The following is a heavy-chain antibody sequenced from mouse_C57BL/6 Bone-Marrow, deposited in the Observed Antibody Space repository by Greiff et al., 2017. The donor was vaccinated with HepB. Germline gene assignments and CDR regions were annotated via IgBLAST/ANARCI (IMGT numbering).Heavy chain of an antibody. J-gene: IGHJ3*01. CDR2: IDPNSGGT. Sequence: QVQLKQPGAELVKPGASVKLSCKASGYTFTSYWMHWVKQRPGRGLEWIGRIDPNSGGTKYNEKFKSKATLTVDKPSSTAYMQLSSLTSEDSAVYYCARDRPNYYGSSYAWFAYWGQGTLVTVSA. V-gene: IGHV1-72*01. CDR1: GYTFTSYW. D-gene: IGHD1-1*01. CDR3: ARDRPNYYGSSYAWFAY.